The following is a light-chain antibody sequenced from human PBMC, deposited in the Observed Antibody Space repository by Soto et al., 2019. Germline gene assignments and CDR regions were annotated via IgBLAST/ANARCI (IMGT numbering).Light chain of an antibody. CDR3: QKYHSAPPT. J-gene: IGKJ1*01. Sequence: DIQLTQSPSSLSASVGDRVTITCRASQGISNFVAWYQQKPGKVPKLLIYAASTLQSGVPSRFSGSGSGTDFTLSISNLQPEDVGTFYCQKYHSAPPTFGHGTRVEIK. CDR2: AAS. V-gene: IGKV1-27*01. CDR1: QGISNF.